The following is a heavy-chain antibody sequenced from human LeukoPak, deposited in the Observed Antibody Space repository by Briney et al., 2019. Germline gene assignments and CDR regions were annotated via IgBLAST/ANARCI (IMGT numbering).Heavy chain of an antibody. V-gene: IGHV1-8*02. J-gene: IGHJ5*02. CDR1: GYTFTGYY. D-gene: IGHD3-10*01. Sequence: ASVKVSCKASGYTFTGYYMHWVRQAPGQGLEWMGWINPNSGNTGYAQKFQGRVTMTRNTSISTAYMELSSLRSEDTAVYYCARGLSYYGSGTRFDPWGQGTLVTVSS. CDR3: ARGLSYYGSGTRFDP. CDR2: INPNSGNT.